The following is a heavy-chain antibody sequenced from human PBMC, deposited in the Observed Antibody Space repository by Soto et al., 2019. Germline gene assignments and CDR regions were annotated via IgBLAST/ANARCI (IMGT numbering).Heavy chain of an antibody. Sequence: QLQLQESGSGLVKPSQTLSLTCAVSGGSISSGGYSWSWIRQPPGKGLEWIGYIYHSGSTYYNPSLKSRVTISVDRSKNQFSLKLSSVTAADTAVYYCARYLEIGVVVTMNAFDIWGQGTMVTVSS. J-gene: IGHJ3*02. V-gene: IGHV4-30-2*01. CDR1: GGSISSGGYS. CDR3: ARYLEIGVVVTMNAFDI. D-gene: IGHD5-12*01. CDR2: IYHSGST.